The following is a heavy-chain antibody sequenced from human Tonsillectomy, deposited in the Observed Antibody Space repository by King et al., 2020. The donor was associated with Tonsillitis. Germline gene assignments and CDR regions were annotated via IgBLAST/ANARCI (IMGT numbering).Heavy chain of an antibody. CDR1: GITFSSYS. CDR2: ISSSSSYI. J-gene: IGHJ4*02. Sequence: EVQLVESGGGLVKPGGSLRLSCAASGITFSSYSMNWVRQAPGKGLEWVSSISSSSSYIYYVDSVKGRFTISRDNGKNSLSLQMNSLRAEDTAVYYCARESRPSYYYDSSGSPFDYWGQGTLVTVSS. V-gene: IGHV3-21*01. D-gene: IGHD3-22*01. CDR3: ARESRPSYYYDSSGSPFDY.